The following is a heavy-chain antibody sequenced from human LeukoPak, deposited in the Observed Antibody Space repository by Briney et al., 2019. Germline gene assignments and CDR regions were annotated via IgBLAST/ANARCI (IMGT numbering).Heavy chain of an antibody. CDR1: GGSISSYY. Sequence: SETLSLTCAVSGGSISSYYWSWIRQPPGKGLEWIRYIYYSGSTYYNPSLKSRVTISVDTSKNQFSLKLSSVTAADTAVYYCAREDRGGSYSSTFDYWGQGTLVTVSS. V-gene: IGHV4-59*06. D-gene: IGHD1-26*01. CDR2: IYYSGST. J-gene: IGHJ4*02. CDR3: AREDRGGSYSSTFDY.